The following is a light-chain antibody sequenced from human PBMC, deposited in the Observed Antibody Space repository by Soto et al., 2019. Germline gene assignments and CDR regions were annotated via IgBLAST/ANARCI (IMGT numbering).Light chain of an antibody. CDR3: QQYNNWPPKVT. Sequence: IVTTQSPATLSVSPGERATLSCRASQSVSSNLAWYQQKPGQAPRLLIYGASTRATGIPARFSGSGSGTEFTLTISSLQSEDFAVYYCQQYNNWPPKVTFGGGTKVDFK. V-gene: IGKV3-15*01. J-gene: IGKJ4*02. CDR1: QSVSSN. CDR2: GAS.